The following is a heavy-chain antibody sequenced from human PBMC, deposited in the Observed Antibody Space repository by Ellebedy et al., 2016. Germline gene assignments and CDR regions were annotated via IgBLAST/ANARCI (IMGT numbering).Heavy chain of an antibody. Sequence: ASVKVSXXASGYTFTSYGISWVRQAPGQGLEWMGWISAYNGNTNYAQKLQGRVTMTTDTSTSTAYMELRSLRSDDTAVYYCARSISSWYGGAVYGMDVWGQGTTVTVSS. CDR3: ARSISSWYGGAVYGMDV. V-gene: IGHV1-18*01. CDR2: ISAYNGNT. CDR1: GYTFTSYG. J-gene: IGHJ6*02. D-gene: IGHD6-13*01.